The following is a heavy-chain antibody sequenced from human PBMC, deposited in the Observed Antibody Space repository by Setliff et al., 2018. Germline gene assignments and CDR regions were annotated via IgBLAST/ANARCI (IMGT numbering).Heavy chain of an antibody. CDR3: ARSSDSGYYHQRDAFDI. J-gene: IGHJ3*02. CDR1: GYTFNSYG. CDR2: ISPYNGNT. Sequence: ASVKVSCKASGYTFNSYGINWLRQAPGQGLEWLGWISPYNGNTKYAQTVQDRITTATDASTRTSYMELSSLRSDDTAVYFCARSSDSGYYHQRDAFDIWGQGTRVTVSS. V-gene: IGHV1-18*04. D-gene: IGHD3-22*01.